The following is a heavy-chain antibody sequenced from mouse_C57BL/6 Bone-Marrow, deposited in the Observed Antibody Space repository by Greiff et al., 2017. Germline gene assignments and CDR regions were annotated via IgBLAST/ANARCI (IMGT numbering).Heavy chain of an antibody. CDR1: GFTFSDYG. V-gene: IGHV5-17*01. J-gene: IGHJ2*01. CDR2: ISSGSSTI. D-gene: IGHD2-1*01. CDR3: ATSNLLLDY. Sequence: EVKLMESGGGLVKPGGSLKLSCAASGFTFSDYGMHWVRQAPEKGLEWVAYISSGSSTIYYADTVKGRFPISRDNAKNTLFLQMTSLRSEDTAMXYCATSNLLLDYWGQGTTLTVSS.